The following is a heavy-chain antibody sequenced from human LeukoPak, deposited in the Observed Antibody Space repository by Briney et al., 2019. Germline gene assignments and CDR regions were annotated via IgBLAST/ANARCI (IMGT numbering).Heavy chain of an antibody. V-gene: IGHV3-23*01. D-gene: IGHD3-10*01. CDR2: MSASGSTT. Sequence: PGGSLRLSCAASGLTFSGYAMSWFRQAPGKGLEWVSIMSASGSTTYYADSVKGRFTISRDNSKNTVYLQMNSLRADNTAVYYCARWGTQRITMHGFYYWGQGTLVTVSS. J-gene: IGHJ4*02. CDR3: ARWGTQRITMHGFYY. CDR1: GLTFSGYA.